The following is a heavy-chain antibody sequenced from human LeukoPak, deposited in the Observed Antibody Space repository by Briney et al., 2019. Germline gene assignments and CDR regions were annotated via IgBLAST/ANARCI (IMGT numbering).Heavy chain of an antibody. Sequence: SETLSLTCTVSGGSVSSGSYYWSWIRQPPGKGLEWIGYIYYSGSTNYNPSLESRVTISVDTSKNQFSLKLSSVTAADTAVYYCARDFEGLVHDYWGQGTLVTVSS. CDR2: IYYSGST. J-gene: IGHJ4*02. CDR1: GGSVSSGSYY. CDR3: ARDFEGLVHDY. V-gene: IGHV4-61*01. D-gene: IGHD6-19*01.